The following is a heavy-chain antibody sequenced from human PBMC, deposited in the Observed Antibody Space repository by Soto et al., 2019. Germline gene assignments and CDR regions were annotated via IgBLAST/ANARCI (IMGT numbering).Heavy chain of an antibody. CDR2: INPSGGST. CDR1: GYTFTSYY. CDR3: ARLYYYDSSGEVYGMDV. Sequence: ASEKVSCKASGYTFTSYYMHWVRQAPGQGLEWMGIINPSGGSTSYAQKFQGRVTMTRDTSTSTVYMELSSLRSEDTAVYYCARLYYYDSSGEVYGMDVWGQGTTVTVSS. J-gene: IGHJ6*02. V-gene: IGHV1-46*01. D-gene: IGHD3-22*01.